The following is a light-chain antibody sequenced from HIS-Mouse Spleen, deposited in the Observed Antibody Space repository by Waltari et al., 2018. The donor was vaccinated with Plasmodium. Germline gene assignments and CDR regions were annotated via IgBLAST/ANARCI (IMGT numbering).Light chain of an antibody. V-gene: IGKV1-33*01. CDR2: DAS. J-gene: IGKJ2*01. CDR3: QQYDNLPYT. Sequence: DIQMTQSPSSLSASVGDRVTLPCQASQDIRNYLNWYQQKPGKAPKLLIYDASNLETGVPSRFSGSGSGTDFTFTISSLQPEDIATYYCQQYDNLPYTFGQGTKLEIK. CDR1: QDIRNY.